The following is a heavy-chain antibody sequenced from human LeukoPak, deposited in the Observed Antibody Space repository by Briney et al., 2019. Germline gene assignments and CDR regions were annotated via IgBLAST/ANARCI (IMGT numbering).Heavy chain of an antibody. Sequence: GGSLRLSCAASGFTFSDYYMSWIRQAPGKGLGWVSYISSSGSTIYYADSVKGRFTISRDNAKNSLYLQMNSLRAEDTAVYYCARTQNYYGSGSEPWFDPWGQGTLVTVSS. CDR1: GFTFSDYY. CDR3: ARTQNYYGSGSEPWFDP. V-gene: IGHV3-11*01. CDR2: ISSSGSTI. J-gene: IGHJ5*02. D-gene: IGHD3-10*01.